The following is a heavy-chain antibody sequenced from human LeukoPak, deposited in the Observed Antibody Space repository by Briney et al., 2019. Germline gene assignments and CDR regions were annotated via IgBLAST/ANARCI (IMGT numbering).Heavy chain of an antibody. CDR3: ARHGDRGIVVAGTSGEDVFDI. V-gene: IGHV5-51*01. D-gene: IGHD6-19*01. J-gene: IGHJ3*02. Sequence: PGESLKISCKGSGYSFTSYWIGWVRQMPGKGLEWMGIIYPGDSDTRYSPSFQGQVTISADKSISTAYLQWSSLKASDTAMYYCARHGDRGIVVAGTSGEDVFDIWGQGTMVTVSS. CDR2: IYPGDSDT. CDR1: GYSFTSYW.